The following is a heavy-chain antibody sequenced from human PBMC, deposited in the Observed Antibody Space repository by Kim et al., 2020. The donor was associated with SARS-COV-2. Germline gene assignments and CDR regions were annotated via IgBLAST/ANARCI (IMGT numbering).Heavy chain of an antibody. V-gene: IGHV1-2*02. CDR1: GYIFPDFH. D-gene: IGHD3-3*01. Sequence: ASVKVSCKTSGYIFPDFHLHWVRQAPGQGLEWMGWINPNSGGTTYAQKFQGRVTLTRDTSVSIAYMDLSSLSSDDTAVYYCTREDFWGQGTLVTVSP. CDR2: INPNSGGT. CDR3: TREDF. J-gene: IGHJ4*02.